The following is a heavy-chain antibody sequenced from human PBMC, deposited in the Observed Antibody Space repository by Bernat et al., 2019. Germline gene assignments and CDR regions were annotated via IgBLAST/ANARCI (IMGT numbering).Heavy chain of an antibody. V-gene: IGHV3-30-3*01. J-gene: IGHJ6*02. D-gene: IGHD2-2*01. CDR1: GFTFSSYA. CDR3: VRDGYYCSSTSCRKNPADYYYYYGMDV. Sequence: QVQLVESGGGVVQPGRSLRLSCAASGFTFSSYAMHWVRQAPGKGLEWVAVISYDGSNKYYADSVKGRFTISRDNSKNTLYLQMNSLRAEDTAVYYCVRDGYYCSSTSCRKNPADYYYYYGMDVWGQGTTVTVSS. CDR2: ISYDGSNK.